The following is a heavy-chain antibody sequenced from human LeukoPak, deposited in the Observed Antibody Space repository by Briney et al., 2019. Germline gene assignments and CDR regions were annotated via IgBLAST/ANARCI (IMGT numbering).Heavy chain of an antibody. V-gene: IGHV3-30-3*02. CDR3: AKFPYSGTDY. CDR1: GFTFSSYA. J-gene: IGHJ4*02. Sequence: GGSLRLSCAASGFTFSSYAMHWVRQAPGKGLEWVAVISYDGSNKYYADSVKGRFTISRDNSKNTLYLQMNSLRAEDTAVYYCAKFPYSGTDYWGQGTLVTVSS. D-gene: IGHD3-10*01. CDR2: ISYDGSNK.